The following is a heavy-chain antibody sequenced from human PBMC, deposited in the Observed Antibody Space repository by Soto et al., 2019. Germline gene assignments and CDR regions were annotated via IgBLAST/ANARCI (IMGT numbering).Heavy chain of an antibody. CDR3: ARGWGYFDSSGFPYLYAMDV. CDR1: GYTFDDYY. V-gene: IGHV3-7*01. CDR2: IKEDGSEK. D-gene: IGHD3-22*01. J-gene: IGHJ6*02. Sequence: GASVKVSCKASGYTFDDYYLHWVRQAPGKGLEWVANIKEDGSEKYYVDSVEGRFTISRDNAKNSLYLQMTSLRAEDTALYYCARGWGYFDSSGFPYLYAMDVWGQGTTVTVSS.